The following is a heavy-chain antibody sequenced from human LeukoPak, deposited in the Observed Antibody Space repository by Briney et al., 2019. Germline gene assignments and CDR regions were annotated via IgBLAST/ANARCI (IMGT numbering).Heavy chain of an antibody. CDR2: ISGRGCST. CDR1: GFTFGIYA. J-gene: IGHJ6*02. Sequence: PGGSLRLSCAASGFTFGIYAMTWVRQTPGKGLEWVSGISGRGCSTYYADSVKGRFTISRDNSKDTLYLQMNTLRAEDTALYYCAKALNWNPDYYHYDLDVWGQGTTVTVSS. CDR3: AKALNWNPDYYHYDLDV. V-gene: IGHV3-23*01. D-gene: IGHD1-1*01.